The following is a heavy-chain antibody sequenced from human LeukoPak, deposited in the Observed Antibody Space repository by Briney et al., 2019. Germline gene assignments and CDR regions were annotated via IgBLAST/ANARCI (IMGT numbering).Heavy chain of an antibody. CDR1: GYSFTSYW. Sequence: GESLKISCKGSGYSFTSYWIGWVRQAPGQRLEWMGWINAGNGNTKYSQKFQGRVTITRDTSASTAYMELSSLRSEDTAVYYCARDRYSSSWYLHDAFDIWGQGTMVTVSS. CDR3: ARDRYSSSWYLHDAFDI. CDR2: INAGNGNT. V-gene: IGHV1-3*01. J-gene: IGHJ3*02. D-gene: IGHD6-13*01.